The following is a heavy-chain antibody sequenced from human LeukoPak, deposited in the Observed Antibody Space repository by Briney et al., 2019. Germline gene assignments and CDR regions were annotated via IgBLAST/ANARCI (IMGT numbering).Heavy chain of an antibody. V-gene: IGHV3-30*04. CDR1: GFNFSSYA. D-gene: IGHD5-12*01. CDR3: ARDGGYENTYYFDY. J-gene: IGHJ4*02. Sequence: GGSLRLSCAASGFNFSSYAMHWVRQAPGKGVGWGAVISYDGSNKYYADSVKGRFTISRDNSKNTLYLQMNSLRAEDTAVYYCARDGGYENTYYFDYWGQGTLVTVSS. CDR2: ISYDGSNK.